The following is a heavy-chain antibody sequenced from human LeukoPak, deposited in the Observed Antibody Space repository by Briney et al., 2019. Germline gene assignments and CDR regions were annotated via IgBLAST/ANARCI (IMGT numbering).Heavy chain of an antibody. J-gene: IGHJ4*02. CDR3: AKEVARGTCDY. V-gene: IGHV3-30-3*01. CDR2: ISADGTQK. CDR1: GFTFSSYA. Sequence: GGSLRLSCVASGFTFSSYALHWLRQAPGKGLEWVAVISADGTQKYYADSVKGRFTVSRDNSKNTLYLQMNSLRSEDTAVYYCAKEVARGTCDYWGQGTLVTVSS. D-gene: IGHD2-15*01.